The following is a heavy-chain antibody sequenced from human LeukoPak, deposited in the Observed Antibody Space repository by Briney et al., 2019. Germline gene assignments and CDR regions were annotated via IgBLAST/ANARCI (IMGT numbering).Heavy chain of an antibody. J-gene: IGHJ4*02. Sequence: ASVKVSCKASGYTFTSYGISWVRQAPGQGLEWMGWISAYNGNTNYAQKLQGRVTMTTDTSTSTAYMELRSLRSDDTAVYYCASTYCGGDCYSDYYFDYWGQGTLVTVSS. CDR3: ASTYCGGDCYSDYYFDY. V-gene: IGHV1-18*01. CDR2: ISAYNGNT. D-gene: IGHD2-21*02. CDR1: GYTFTSYG.